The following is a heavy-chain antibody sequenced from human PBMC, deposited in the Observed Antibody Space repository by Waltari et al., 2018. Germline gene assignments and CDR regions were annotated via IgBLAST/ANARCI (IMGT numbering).Heavy chain of an antibody. V-gene: IGHV4-38-2*01. Sequence: QVQLQESGPGLVKPSETLSLTCAVSGYSISSGYYWGWIRQPPGKGLGWIGGFSHSGSTYYNPSLKSRFTISVDTSKNQFSLKLSSVTAADTAVYYCARAVITTKRFDYWGQGTLVTVSS. CDR3: ARAVITTKRFDY. D-gene: IGHD3-16*02. J-gene: IGHJ4*02. CDR2: FSHSGST. CDR1: GYSISSGYY.